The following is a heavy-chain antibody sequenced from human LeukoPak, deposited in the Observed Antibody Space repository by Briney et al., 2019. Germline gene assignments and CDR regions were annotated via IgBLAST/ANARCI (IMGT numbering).Heavy chain of an antibody. CDR3: ARDGYQIRFGELLGAFDI. V-gene: IGHV1-46*01. J-gene: IGHJ3*02. CDR2: INPSGGST. CDR1: GYTFTSYY. Sequence: ASVKVSCKASGYTFTSYYMHWVRQAPGQGLEWMGIINPSGGSTSYAQKFQGRVTMTRDTSTSTVYMELSSLRSEDTAVYYCARDGYQIRFGELLGAFDIWGQGTMVTVSS. D-gene: IGHD3-10*01.